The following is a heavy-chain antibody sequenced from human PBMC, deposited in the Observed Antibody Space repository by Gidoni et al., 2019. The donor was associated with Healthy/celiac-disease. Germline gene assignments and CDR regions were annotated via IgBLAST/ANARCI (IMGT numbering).Heavy chain of an antibody. J-gene: IGHJ4*02. CDR2: IIPIFGTA. CDR1: GCTFSSYA. D-gene: IGHD5-12*01. CDR3: ARARGYSGYDPQQGYYFDY. V-gene: IGHV1-69*01. Sequence: QVQLVQSGREVKKHRSSVRVSCKASGCTFSSYAISWVRQAPGQGLKWMGGIIPIFGTANYAQKFQGRVTINADECTSTAYMELSSLGSEDTAVYYCARARGYSGYDPQQGYYFDYWGQGTLVTVSS.